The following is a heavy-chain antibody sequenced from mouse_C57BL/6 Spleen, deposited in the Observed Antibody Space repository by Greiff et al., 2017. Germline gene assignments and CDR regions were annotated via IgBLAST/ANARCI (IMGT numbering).Heavy chain of an antibody. CDR1: GYTFTSYW. CDR3: AREGYDGYYVNYFDY. J-gene: IGHJ2*01. D-gene: IGHD2-3*01. Sequence: QVQLQQPGAELVKPGASVKMSCKASGYTFTSYWITWVKQRPGQGLEWIGDIYPGSGSTNYNEKFKSKATLTVDTSSSTAYMQLSSLTSEDSAVYYCAREGYDGYYVNYFDYWGQGTTLTVSS. CDR2: IYPGSGST. V-gene: IGHV1-55*01.